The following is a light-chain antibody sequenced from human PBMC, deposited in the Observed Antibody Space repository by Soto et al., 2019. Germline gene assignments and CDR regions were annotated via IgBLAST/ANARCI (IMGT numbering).Light chain of an antibody. Sequence: QSVLTQPPSVSAAPGQRDTISCSGSYSNTGDNSVSWYQQLPGNAPKLLIYYDDLLPSGVSDRFSGSKSGSSASLAISGLQSEDEADYYCAAWDDSLNGWVFGGGTKLTVL. CDR3: AAWDDSLNGWV. J-gene: IGLJ3*02. CDR1: YSNTGDNS. V-gene: IGLV1-36*01. CDR2: YDD.